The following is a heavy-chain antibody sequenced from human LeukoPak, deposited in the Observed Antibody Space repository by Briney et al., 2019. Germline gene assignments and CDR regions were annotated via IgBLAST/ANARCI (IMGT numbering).Heavy chain of an antibody. CDR3: AKARGATYGTYYFDY. Sequence: PGGSLRLSCAASGFTFSSYAMSWVRQAPGKGLEWVSISGSGGDTYYADSVKGRFTISRDNSKNTLYLQMNSLRAEGTAVYYCAKARGATYGTYYFDYWGQGTLVTVSS. J-gene: IGHJ4*02. V-gene: IGHV3-23*01. CDR2: ISGSGGDT. D-gene: IGHD4/OR15-4a*01. CDR1: GFTFSSYA.